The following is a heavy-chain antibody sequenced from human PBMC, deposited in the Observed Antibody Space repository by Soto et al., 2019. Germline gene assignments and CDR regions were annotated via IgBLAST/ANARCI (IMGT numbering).Heavy chain of an antibody. J-gene: IGHJ6*02. D-gene: IGHD3-3*01. Sequence: SETLSLTCAVYGGSFSGYYWSWIRQPPGKGLEWIGEINHSGSTNYNPSLKSRVTISVDTSKNQFSLKLSSVTAADTAVYYCARFRPSPYDFWSGYSTTYYYYGMDVWGQGTTVTVSS. CDR3: ARFRPSPYDFWSGYSTTYYYYGMDV. V-gene: IGHV4-34*01. CDR1: GGSFSGYY. CDR2: INHSGST.